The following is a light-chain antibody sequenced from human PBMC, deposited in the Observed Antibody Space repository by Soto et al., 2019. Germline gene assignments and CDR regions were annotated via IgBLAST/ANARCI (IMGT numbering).Light chain of an antibody. V-gene: IGKV1-33*01. CDR1: QGISNY. Sequence: DIQMTQSPSSVSASVGDTVTVTCRASQGISNYLNWYQQKPGKAPKLLIYDASNLETGVPSRFSGSGSGTDFTFTISSLQTDDFSTYYCQQYHSYWTFGQGTKVDIK. CDR2: DAS. CDR3: QQYHSYWT. J-gene: IGKJ1*01.